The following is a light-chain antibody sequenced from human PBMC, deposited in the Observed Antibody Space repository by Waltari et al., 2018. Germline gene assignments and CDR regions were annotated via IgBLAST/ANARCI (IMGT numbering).Light chain of an antibody. CDR1: NLDNKY. V-gene: IGLV3-1*01. Sequence: SYEVTQPPSVSVSPGQTASITCSGDNLDNKYVYWYQQKAGQSPALVIYQNSKRPSGIPERFSGSNSGNTATLTISGTQALDEADYYCQAWDSSRGYVLGTGTKVTVL. J-gene: IGLJ1*01. CDR2: QNS. CDR3: QAWDSSRGYV.